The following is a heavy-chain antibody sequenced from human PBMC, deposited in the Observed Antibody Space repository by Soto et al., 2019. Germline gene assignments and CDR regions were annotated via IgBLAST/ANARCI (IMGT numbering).Heavy chain of an antibody. J-gene: IGHJ4*02. CDR1: GFAFSSYA. Sequence: EVQLLESGGGLVQPGESLRLSCAASGFAFSSYAMAWVRQAPGKGLEWVWAIGTSYGDTYYGDSVKGRFTVSRDNSKKTLFLQMNTPRAEDTAVYYCARAATCRAGHCYHFAYWGQGALVIVSS. V-gene: IGHV3-23*01. CDR3: ARAATCRAGHCYHFAY. CDR2: IGTSYGDT. D-gene: IGHD2-21*02.